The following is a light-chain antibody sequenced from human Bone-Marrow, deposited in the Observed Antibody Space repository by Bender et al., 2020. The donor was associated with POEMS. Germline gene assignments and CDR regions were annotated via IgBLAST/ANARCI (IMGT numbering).Light chain of an antibody. Sequence: SYELTQPPSVSVSPGQTARITCSAHTLTNHYVYWYQQRPGQAPVLMIYKDNKRPSEIPARFSGSSSGTTVTLTISGAQAEDEADYYCQSADSNGVAVFGGVTRLTVL. CDR2: KDN. J-gene: IGLJ3*02. CDR1: TLTNHY. CDR3: QSADSNGVAV. V-gene: IGLV3-25*03.